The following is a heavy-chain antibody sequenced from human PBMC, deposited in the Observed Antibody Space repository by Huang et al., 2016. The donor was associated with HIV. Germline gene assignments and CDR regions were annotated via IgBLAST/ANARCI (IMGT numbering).Heavy chain of an antibody. CDR1: GYSFNTYW. J-gene: IGHJ5*02. V-gene: IGHV5-51*01. CDR3: ARGGIAAAANNWFDP. Sequence: EVQLVQSGAEVRKPGESLKISCKGSGYSFNTYWLGWVRQMPGNGREWRVIIYPGDSDTKYSPSFQGQVTISVDKSTSTAYLQWRSLKASDTAIYYCARGGIAAAANNWFDPWGQGTLVTVSS. CDR2: IYPGDSDT. D-gene: IGHD6-13*01.